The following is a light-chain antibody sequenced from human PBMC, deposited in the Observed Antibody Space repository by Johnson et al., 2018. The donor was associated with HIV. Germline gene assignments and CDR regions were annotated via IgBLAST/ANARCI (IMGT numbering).Light chain of an antibody. V-gene: IGLV1-51*01. CDR2: DND. CDR1: SSNIGNNY. CDR3: GTWDNSLNVYV. Sequence: QSVLTQPPSVSAAPGQRVTISCSGSSSNIGNNYVSWYQHLPGTAPKLLIYDNDKRPSGIPDRFSGSKSGASATLDITGLQTGDEADYYCGTWDNSLNVYVSVPVTKCTVL. J-gene: IGLJ1*01.